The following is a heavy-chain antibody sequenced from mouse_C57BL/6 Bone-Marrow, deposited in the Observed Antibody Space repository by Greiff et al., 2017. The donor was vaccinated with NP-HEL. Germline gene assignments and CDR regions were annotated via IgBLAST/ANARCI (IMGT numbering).Heavy chain of an antibody. CDR3: ARDTY. V-gene: IGHV5-4*01. Sequence: EVKVVESGGGLVKPGGSLKLSCAASGFTFSSYAMSWVRQTPEKRLEWVATLSDGGSYTYYPDNVKGRFTISRDNAKNNLYLQMSHLKSEDTAMYYCARDTYWGQGTTLTVSS. CDR2: LSDGGSYT. CDR1: GFTFSSYA. J-gene: IGHJ2*01.